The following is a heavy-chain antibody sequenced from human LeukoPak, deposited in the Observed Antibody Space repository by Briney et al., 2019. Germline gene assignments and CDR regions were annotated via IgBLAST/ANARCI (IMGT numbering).Heavy chain of an antibody. J-gene: IGHJ1*01. V-gene: IGHV3-23*01. D-gene: IGHD3-9*01. CDR3: AKGSEEFYDILTGYGAEYFQH. CDR1: GFTFSSYA. Sequence: GGSLRLSCAASGFTFSSYAMSWVRQAPGKGLEWVSAISGSGGSTYYADSVKGRFTICRDNSKNTLYLQMNSLRAEDTAVYYCAKGSEEFYDILTGYGAEYFQHWGQGTLVTVSS. CDR2: ISGSGGST.